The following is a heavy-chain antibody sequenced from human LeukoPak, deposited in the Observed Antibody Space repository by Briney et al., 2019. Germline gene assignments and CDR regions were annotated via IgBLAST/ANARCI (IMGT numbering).Heavy chain of an antibody. V-gene: IGHV3-23*01. CDR1: GFSFSRYW. CDR3: AKVTYGSGPYGAFDY. D-gene: IGHD3-10*01. J-gene: IGHJ4*02. CDR2: INSDGSST. Sequence: GGSLRLSCAASGFSFSRYWMSWVRQAPGKGLEWVSRINSDGSSTSYADSVKGRFTISRDNSKNTLYLQMNSLRAEDTAVYYCAKVTYGSGPYGAFDYWGQGTLVTVSS.